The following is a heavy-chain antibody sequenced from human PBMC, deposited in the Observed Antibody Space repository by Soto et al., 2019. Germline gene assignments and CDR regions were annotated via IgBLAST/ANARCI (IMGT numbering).Heavy chain of an antibody. D-gene: IGHD4-17*01. CDR1: GGSISSYY. CDR2: IYYSGST. V-gene: IGHV4-59*01. CDR3: ARDRRPATVTTAFDI. J-gene: IGHJ3*02. Sequence: QVQLQESGPGLVKPSETLSLTCTVSGGSISSYYWSWIRQPPGKGLEWIGYIYYSGSTNYNPSLKSRVTISVDTSKNQFSLKLSSVTAADTAVYYCARDRRPATVTTAFDIWGQGTMVTVSS.